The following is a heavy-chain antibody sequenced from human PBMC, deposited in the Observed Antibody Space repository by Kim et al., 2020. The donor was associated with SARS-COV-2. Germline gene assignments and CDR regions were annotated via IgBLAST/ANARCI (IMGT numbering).Heavy chain of an antibody. D-gene: IGHD3-22*01. V-gene: IGHV7-4-1*02. J-gene: IGHJ5*02. Sequence: ASVKVSCKASGYTFTSYAMNWVRQAPGQGLEWMGWINTNTENPTYAQGFTGRFVFSLDTSVSTAYLQISSLKAEDTAVYYCARDSGDYYDSSGYYSPWGQGTLVTVSS. CDR1: GYTFTSYA. CDR3: ARDSGDYYDSSGYYSP. CDR2: INTNTENP.